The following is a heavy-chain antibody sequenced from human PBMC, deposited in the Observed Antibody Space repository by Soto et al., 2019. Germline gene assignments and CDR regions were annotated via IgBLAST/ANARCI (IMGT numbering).Heavy chain of an antibody. V-gene: IGHV3-30*18. CDR2: ISYDGSNK. J-gene: IGHJ6*02. Sequence: GGSLRLSCAASGFTFSSYGMHWVCQAPGKGLGWVAVISYDGSNKYYADSVKGRFTISRDNSKNTLYLQMNSLRAEDTAVYYCAKDRARKLERRAPTGGMDVWGQGTTVTVPS. CDR1: GFTFSSYG. CDR3: AKDRARKLERRAPTGGMDV. D-gene: IGHD1-1*01.